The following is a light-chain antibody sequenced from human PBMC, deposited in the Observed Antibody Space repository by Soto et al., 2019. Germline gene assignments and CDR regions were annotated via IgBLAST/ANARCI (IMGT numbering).Light chain of an antibody. V-gene: IGKV3D-20*02. CDR3: QQHNTWPLTT. CDR2: GAS. CDR1: PRFTSSY. Sequence: VDILAPFPLTLSPAKISTFSCRASPRFTSSYLACWQKKPGQAPRLLIYGASSRATGIPDRFAGSGWGEDTPPTSSRQADDVAIVYFQQHNTWPLTTFGQGTRLEIK. J-gene: IGKJ5*01.